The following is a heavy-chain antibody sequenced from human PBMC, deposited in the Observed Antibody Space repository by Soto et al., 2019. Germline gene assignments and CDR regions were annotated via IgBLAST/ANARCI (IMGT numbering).Heavy chain of an antibody. V-gene: IGHV1-46*03. Sequence: ASVKVSCKASGYTFTSYYMHWVRQAPGQGLEWMGIINPSGGSTSYAQKFQGRVTMTRDTSTSTVYMELSSLRSEDTAVYYCARGIVVVVAATPRLLYDAFDIWGQGTMVTDSS. CDR2: INPSGGST. CDR3: ARGIVVVVAATPRLLYDAFDI. D-gene: IGHD2-15*01. CDR1: GYTFTSYY. J-gene: IGHJ3*02.